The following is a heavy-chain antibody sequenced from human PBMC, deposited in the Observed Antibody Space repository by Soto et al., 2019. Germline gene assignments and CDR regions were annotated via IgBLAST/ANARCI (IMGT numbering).Heavy chain of an antibody. D-gene: IGHD6-19*01. CDR2: ISSGGST. Sequence: DVQLVESGGGLVQPGGSLRLSCAASEFTVSSNYMTWVRQAPGKGLEWVSVISSGGSTSYADSVKGRFTISRDKSKNTLYLQMNGLRAEDTAVYYCGAYGSGYFPYSHYGMDVWGQGTTVIVSS. J-gene: IGHJ6*02. CDR1: EFTVSSNY. V-gene: IGHV3-66*01. CDR3: GAYGSGYFPYSHYGMDV.